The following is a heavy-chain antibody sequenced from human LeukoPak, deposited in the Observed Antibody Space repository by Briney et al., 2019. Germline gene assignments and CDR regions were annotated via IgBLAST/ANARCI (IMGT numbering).Heavy chain of an antibody. CDR2: IYPGDSDT. V-gene: IGHV5-51*01. D-gene: IGHD3-3*01. CDR1: GYSFTSYW. J-gene: IGHJ6*03. CDR3: ARQMSYDFWREGPLYLYYYYMDV. Sequence: GESLKISCKGSGYSFTSYWIGWVRPMPGKGLEWMGIIYPGDSDTRYSPSFQGQVTISADKSISTAYLQWSSLKASDTAMYYCARQMSYDFWREGPLYLYYYYMDVWGKGTTVTVSS.